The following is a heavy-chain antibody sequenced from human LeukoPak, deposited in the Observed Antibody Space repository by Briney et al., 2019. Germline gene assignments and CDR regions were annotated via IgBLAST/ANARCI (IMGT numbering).Heavy chain of an antibody. D-gene: IGHD3-22*01. CDR2: IYYSGSS. CDR3: ARGLGDYYDTSGYEYYFDY. V-gene: IGHV4-59*08. Sequence: SETLSLTCTVSGGSVSSYYWSWIRQPPGKGLEWIAYIYYSGSSNYNPSLKSRATISLDTSKNQFSLKLSSATAADTAVYYCARGLGDYYDTSGYEYYFDYWGQGTLVTVSS. CDR1: GGSVSSYY. J-gene: IGHJ4*02.